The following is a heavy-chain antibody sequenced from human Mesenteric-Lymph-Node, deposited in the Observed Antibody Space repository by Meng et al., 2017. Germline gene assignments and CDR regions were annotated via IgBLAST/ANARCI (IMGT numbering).Heavy chain of an antibody. J-gene: IGHJ3*02. CDR1: GFTFDDYG. V-gene: IGHV3-20*04. CDR2: INWNGGST. CDR3: ARVGRYCSGGSCSPLGAFDI. D-gene: IGHD2-15*01. Sequence: GESLKISCAASGFTFDDYGMSWVRQAPGKGLEWVSGINWNGGSTGYADSVKGRFTISRDNAKNSLYLQMNSLRAEDTALYYCARVGRYCSGGSCSPLGAFDIWGQGTRVTVSS.